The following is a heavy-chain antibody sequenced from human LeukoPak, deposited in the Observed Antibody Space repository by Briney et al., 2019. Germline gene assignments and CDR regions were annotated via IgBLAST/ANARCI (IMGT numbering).Heavy chain of an antibody. CDR1: GYSFTSYW. CDR3: ARHSVAATPPFDY. D-gene: IGHD2-15*01. V-gene: IGHV5-51*01. J-gene: IGHJ4*02. CDR2: IYPGDSDT. Sequence: GESLKISCKGSGYSFTSYWIGWVRQMPGKGLEWMAIIYPGDSDTRYSPSFQGQVTISADKSISTAYLQWSSLKASDTAMYYCARHSVAATPPFDYWGQGTLVTVSS.